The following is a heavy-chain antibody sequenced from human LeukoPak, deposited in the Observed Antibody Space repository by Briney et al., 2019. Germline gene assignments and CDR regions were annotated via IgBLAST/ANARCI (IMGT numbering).Heavy chain of an antibody. D-gene: IGHD3-22*01. Sequence: SETLSLTCAVYGGSFSGYYWSWIRQPPGKGLEWIGEINHSGSTNYKPSLKSRVTISVDTSKNQFSLKLSSVTAADTAVYYCARYYDTTSYGDYWGQGTLVTVSS. CDR2: INHSGST. CDR1: GGSFSGYY. V-gene: IGHV4-34*01. J-gene: IGHJ4*02. CDR3: ARYYDTTSYGDY.